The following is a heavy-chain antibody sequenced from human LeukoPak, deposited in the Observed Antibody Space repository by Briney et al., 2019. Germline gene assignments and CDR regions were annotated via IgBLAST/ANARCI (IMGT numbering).Heavy chain of an antibody. J-gene: IGHJ4*02. V-gene: IGHV1-2*02. D-gene: IGHD6-19*01. Sequence: ASVKASCKASGYTFTGYYMHWVRQAPGQGLEWMGWINPNSGGTNYAQKFQGRVTMTRDTSISTAYMELSRLRSDDTAVYYCARDRDGKAVAANRGDYWGQGTLVTVSS. CDR1: GYTFTGYY. CDR2: INPNSGGT. CDR3: ARDRDGKAVAANRGDY.